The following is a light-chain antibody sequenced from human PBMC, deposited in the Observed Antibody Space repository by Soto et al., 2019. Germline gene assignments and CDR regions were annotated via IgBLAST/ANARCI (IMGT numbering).Light chain of an antibody. J-gene: IGKJ5*01. CDR1: QSISGW. CDR2: DVS. V-gene: IGKV1-5*01. CDR3: DQYNAYHTA. Sequence: SQSISGWLAWYQQKPGKAPNLLIYDVSNLKSGVPSRFSGSGSATEVTITISSLLSADFATHSCDQYNAYHTAFGHGTRLEIK.